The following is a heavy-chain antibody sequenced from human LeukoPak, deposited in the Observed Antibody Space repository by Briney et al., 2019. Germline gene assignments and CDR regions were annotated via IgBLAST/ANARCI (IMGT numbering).Heavy chain of an antibody. CDR2: IYSGGST. CDR1: GVTVSSNY. J-gene: IGHJ3*02. CDR3: ARSRCGGDCYSDAFDI. D-gene: IGHD2-21*02. Sequence: PGGSLRLSCAASGVTVSSNYMSWVRQAPGKGLEWVSVIYSGGSTYYADSVKGRFTISRHNSKNTLYLQMNSMRAEDTAVYYCARSRCGGDCYSDAFDIWGQGTMVTVSS. V-gene: IGHV3-53*04.